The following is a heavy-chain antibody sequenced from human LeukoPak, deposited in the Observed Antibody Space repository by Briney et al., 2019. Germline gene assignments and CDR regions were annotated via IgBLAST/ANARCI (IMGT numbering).Heavy chain of an antibody. CDR1: GFTFSSYA. CDR2: ISYDGSNK. J-gene: IGHJ4*02. D-gene: IGHD6-19*01. Sequence: GGSLRLSCAASGFTFSSYAMQWVRQAPGKGLEWVAVISYDGSNKYYADSVKGRFTISRDNSKNTLYLQMNSLRAEDTAVYYCARVQDSSGWYYFDYWGQGTLVTVSS. V-gene: IGHV3-30*04. CDR3: ARVQDSSGWYYFDY.